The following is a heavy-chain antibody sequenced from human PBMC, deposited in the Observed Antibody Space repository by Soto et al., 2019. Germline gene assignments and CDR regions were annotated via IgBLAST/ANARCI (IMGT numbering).Heavy chain of an antibody. D-gene: IGHD6-13*01. CDR3: AKGAVFSSSPQPIRGFDY. V-gene: IGHV3-23*01. CDR1: GLTFGSYG. CDR2: ISASGGTK. Sequence: GESLKISCAASGLTFGSYGMSWVRQATGMGLEWVSLISASGGTKYYADSVKGRFTISRDNSKSTLYLQMNSLRGEDTAVYYCAKGAVFSSSPQPIRGFDYWGPGILVTVSS. J-gene: IGHJ4*02.